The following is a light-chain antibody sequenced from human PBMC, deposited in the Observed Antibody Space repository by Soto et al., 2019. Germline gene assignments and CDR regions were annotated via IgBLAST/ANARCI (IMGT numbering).Light chain of an antibody. CDR3: SSYAGSINV. V-gene: IGLV2-8*01. J-gene: IGLJ1*01. CDR2: EVN. Sequence: QSVLTQPPSASGSPGQSVAISCTGTSSDVGGYNYVSWYQQHQGKAPKLMIYEVNKRPSGVPDRFSGSKSGNTASLTVSGLQAEDEADYYCSSYAGSINVFGTGTKLTVL. CDR1: SSDVGGYNY.